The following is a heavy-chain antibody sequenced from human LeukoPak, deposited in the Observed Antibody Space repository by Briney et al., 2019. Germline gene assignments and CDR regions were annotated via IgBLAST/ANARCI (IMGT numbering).Heavy chain of an antibody. V-gene: IGHV3-20*04. Sequence: TGGSLRLSCAASGFTFDDYGMSWVRQAPGKGLEWVSGINWNGGSTGYADSVKGRFTISRDNAKNSLYLQMNSLRAEDTALYYCARDPSYDYVWGSYRFDYWGQGTLVTVSS. D-gene: IGHD3-16*02. CDR3: ARDPSYDYVWGSYRFDY. CDR2: INWNGGST. CDR1: GFTFDDYG. J-gene: IGHJ4*02.